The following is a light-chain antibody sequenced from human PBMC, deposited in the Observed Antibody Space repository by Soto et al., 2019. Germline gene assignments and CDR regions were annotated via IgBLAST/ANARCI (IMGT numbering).Light chain of an antibody. V-gene: IGKV3-20*01. CDR1: QSVSSNF. CDR3: QQYASAPFT. Sequence: EIVLTQSPGTMSVSPGERVTLSCRASQSVSSNFLAWHQQKPGQAPRLLIYGASSRAGGIPDRFRGSGSGTDFTLTFYSLEPEDFAVYYCQQYASAPFTFGPGTKVDVK. J-gene: IGKJ3*01. CDR2: GAS.